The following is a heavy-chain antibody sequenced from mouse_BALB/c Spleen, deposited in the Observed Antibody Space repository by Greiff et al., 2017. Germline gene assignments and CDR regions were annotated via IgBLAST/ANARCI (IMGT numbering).Heavy chain of an antibody. D-gene: IGHD1-1*01. CDR3: ARDYGSSYTYNYYAMDY. CDR1: GYTFTDYA. Sequence: VQLQQSGAELVRPGVSVKISCKGSGYTFTDYAMHWVKQSHAKSLEWIGVISTYYGDASYNQKFKGKATMTVDKSSSTAYMELARLTSEDSAIYYCARDYGSSYTYNYYAMDYWGQGTSVTVSS. J-gene: IGHJ4*01. V-gene: IGHV1S137*01. CDR2: ISTYYGDA.